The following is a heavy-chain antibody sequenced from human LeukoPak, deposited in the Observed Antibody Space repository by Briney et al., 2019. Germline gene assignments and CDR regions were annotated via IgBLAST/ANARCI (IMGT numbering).Heavy chain of an antibody. D-gene: IGHD2-2*01. V-gene: IGHV6-1*01. CDR2: TYYRSTWYN. Sequence: SQTLSLTCAISGDIVSSNSVTWNWVRQSPSRGLEWLGRTYYRSTWYNDYAVSVRGRITVNPDTSKNQFSLHLNSVTPEDTAVYYCARRLTQYDCFDPWGQGILVTVSS. J-gene: IGHJ5*02. CDR1: GDIVSSNSVT. CDR3: ARRLTQYDCFDP.